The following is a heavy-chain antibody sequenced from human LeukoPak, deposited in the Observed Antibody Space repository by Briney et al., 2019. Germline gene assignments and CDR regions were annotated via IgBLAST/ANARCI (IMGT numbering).Heavy chain of an antibody. Sequence: GSLRLSCSASGFTFSSYAMSWVRQAPGKGLEWVSAISGSGGSTYYADSVKGRFTISRDNSKNTLYLQMNSLRAEDTAVYYCAKVQGIQLWFRAFDIWGQGTMVTVSS. J-gene: IGHJ3*02. CDR3: AKVQGIQLWFRAFDI. D-gene: IGHD5-18*01. CDR2: ISGSGGST. V-gene: IGHV3-23*01. CDR1: GFTFSSYA.